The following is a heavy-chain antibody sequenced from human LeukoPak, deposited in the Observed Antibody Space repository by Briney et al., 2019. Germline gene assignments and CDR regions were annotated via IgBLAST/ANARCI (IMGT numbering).Heavy chain of an antibody. D-gene: IGHD3-22*01. V-gene: IGHV3-30*03. CDR3: ARGYYYDTQDDAFDI. CDR1: GFTFSSYG. Sequence: GGSLRLSCAASGFTFSSYGMHWVRQAPGKGLEWVAVISYDGSNKYYADSVKGRFTISRDNSKNTLYLQMNSLRAEDTAVYYCARGYYYDTQDDAFDIWGQGTMVTVSS. J-gene: IGHJ3*02. CDR2: ISYDGSNK.